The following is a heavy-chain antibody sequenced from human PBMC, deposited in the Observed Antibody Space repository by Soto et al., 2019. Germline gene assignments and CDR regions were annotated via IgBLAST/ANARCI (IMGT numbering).Heavy chain of an antibody. CDR3: ARARLTGSGFDP. CDR2: ISYDGGNK. Sequence: QVQLVESGGGVVQPGRSLRLSCAASGFTFSSYGMHWVRQAPGKGLEWVAVISYDGGNKYYADSVKGRFTISRDNSKNTLYLQMNSLRAEDTAVYYCARARLTGSGFDPWGQGTLVTVSS. D-gene: IGHD3-10*01. CDR1: GFTFSSYG. J-gene: IGHJ5*02. V-gene: IGHV3-30*03.